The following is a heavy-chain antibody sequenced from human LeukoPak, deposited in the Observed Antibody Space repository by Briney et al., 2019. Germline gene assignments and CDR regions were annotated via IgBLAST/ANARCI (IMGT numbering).Heavy chain of an antibody. CDR1: GFTVSSNY. J-gene: IGHJ4*02. CDR3: ARGVESSSWFFDY. Sequence: GGSLRLSCAASGFTVSSNYMSWVHQAPGKGLEWVSVIYSGGSTYYADSVKGRFTISRDNSKNTLYLQMNSLRAEDTAVYYCARGVESSSWFFDYWGQGTLVTVSS. D-gene: IGHD6-13*01. V-gene: IGHV3-66*01. CDR2: IYSGGST.